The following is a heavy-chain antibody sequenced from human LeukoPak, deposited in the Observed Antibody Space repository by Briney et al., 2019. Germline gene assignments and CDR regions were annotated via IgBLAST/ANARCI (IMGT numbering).Heavy chain of an antibody. CDR1: GFTFGDYA. CDR2: IRSKAYGGTT. CDR3: TSLISDY. D-gene: IGHD3/OR15-3a*01. Sequence: GGSLRLSCTASGFTFGDYAMSWVRQAPGKGLEWVGFIRSKAYGGTTEYAAPVRGRFTISRDDLKNSLYLQMNSLKTEDTAVYYCTSLISDYWGQGTLVTVSS. J-gene: IGHJ4*02. V-gene: IGHV3-49*04.